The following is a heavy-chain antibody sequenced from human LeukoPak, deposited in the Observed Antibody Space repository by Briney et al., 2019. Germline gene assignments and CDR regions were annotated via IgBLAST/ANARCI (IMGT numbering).Heavy chain of an antibody. CDR1: GGNFISYA. D-gene: IGHD3-3*01. CDR3: ATYTLSQFWSGYYHFDY. CDR2: VIPMFGTS. Sequence: SVKVSCKASGGNFISYAVSWVRQAPGQGLEWMGGVIPMFGTSNYAQKFQGRVTITTDESTTTAYMGLSSLSSEDTAVYYCATYTLSQFWSGYYHFDYWGQGTLVSVSS. J-gene: IGHJ4*02. V-gene: IGHV1-69*05.